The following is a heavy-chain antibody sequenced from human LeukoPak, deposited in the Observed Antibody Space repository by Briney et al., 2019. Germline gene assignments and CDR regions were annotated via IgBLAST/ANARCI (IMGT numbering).Heavy chain of an antibody. CDR1: GFTFTNAW. CDR2: IKSKGDGETT. J-gene: IGHJ4*02. CDR3: ATDLGLTMIRGVIVH. D-gene: IGHD3-10*01. V-gene: IGHV3-15*01. Sequence: GGSLRLSCAASGFTFTNAWMTWVRQAPGKGLEWVGRIKSKGDGETTDYAAPVKGRFTMSRDDSKATLYMQMNSLKAEDTAVYYCATDLGLTMIRGVIVHWGQGALVTVSS.